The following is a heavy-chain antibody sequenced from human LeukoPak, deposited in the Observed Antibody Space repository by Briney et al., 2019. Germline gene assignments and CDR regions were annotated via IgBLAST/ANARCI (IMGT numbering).Heavy chain of an antibody. D-gene: IGHD6-19*01. CDR1: GYSFTSYW. Sequence: GESLKISCKGSGYSFTSYWISWVRQMPGEGLEWMGRIDPSDSYTNYSPSFQGHVTISADKSISTAYLQWSSLKASDTAMYYCAGAVTGPPDAFDIWGQGTMVTVSS. V-gene: IGHV5-10-1*01. CDR3: AGAVTGPPDAFDI. CDR2: IDPSDSYT. J-gene: IGHJ3*02.